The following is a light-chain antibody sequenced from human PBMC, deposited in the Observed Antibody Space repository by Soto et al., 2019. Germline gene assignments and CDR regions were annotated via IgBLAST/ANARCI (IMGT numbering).Light chain of an antibody. V-gene: IGKV4-1*01. CDR1: QSVLYSLNNKNY. J-gene: IGKJ4*01. CDR3: QQYYSSPLT. Sequence: DIVMTQSPDSLAVSLGERATINCKSSQSVLYSLNNKNYLSWYQQKPGQPPKLLIFWASTRESGVPDRFSGSGSGTDFTLTINYLQAEDVAVYYCQQYYSSPLTFGGGTKVEVK. CDR2: WAS.